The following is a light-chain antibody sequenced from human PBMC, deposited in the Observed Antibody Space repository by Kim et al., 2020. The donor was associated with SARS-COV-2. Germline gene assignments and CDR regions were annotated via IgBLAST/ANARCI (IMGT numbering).Light chain of an antibody. CDR2: NNN. V-gene: IGLV1-40*01. J-gene: IGLJ2*01. CDR3: QSYDSSLSGSNV. Sequence: RFTSSCTGPTSNIGAGHDVHWYQHLPETAPKLLINNNNNRPSGVPHRFSGSKSGTSASLAITGLQPEDEADYYCQSYDSSLSGSNVFGGGTQLTVL. CDR1: TSNIGAGHD.